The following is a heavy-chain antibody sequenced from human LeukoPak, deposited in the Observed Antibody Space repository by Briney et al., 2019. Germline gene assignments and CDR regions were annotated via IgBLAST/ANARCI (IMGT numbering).Heavy chain of an antibody. CDR3: ARGGPSSKWLDP. CDR1: GGSISSYY. D-gene: IGHD2-15*01. Sequence: SETLSLTCTVSGGSISSYYWSWIRQPPGKGLEWIGYIYYSGSTNYNPSLKSRITISLDTSKNQFSLKLSSVTAADTALYFCARGGPSSKWLDPWGQGTLVTVSS. J-gene: IGHJ5*02. V-gene: IGHV4-59*01. CDR2: IYYSGST.